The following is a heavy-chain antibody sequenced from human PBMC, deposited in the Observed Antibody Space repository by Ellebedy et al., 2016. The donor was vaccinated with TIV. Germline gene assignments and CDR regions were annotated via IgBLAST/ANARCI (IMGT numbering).Heavy chain of an antibody. CDR3: ARRVVVAATPYEYDY. J-gene: IGHJ4*02. D-gene: IGHD2-15*01. V-gene: IGHV1-18*04. CDR1: GYTFTSYY. Sequence: ASVKVSCKASGYTFTSYYMHWVRQAPGQGLEWMGWISAYNGNTNYAQKLQGRVTMTTDTSTSTAYMELSRLRSDDTAVYYCARRVVVAATPYEYDYWGQGTLVTVSS. CDR2: ISAYNGNT.